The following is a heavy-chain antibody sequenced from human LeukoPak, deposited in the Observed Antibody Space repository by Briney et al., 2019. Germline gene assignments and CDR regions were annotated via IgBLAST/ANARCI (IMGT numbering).Heavy chain of an antibody. D-gene: IGHD3-22*01. V-gene: IGHV3-20*04. J-gene: IGHJ4*02. CDR3: ARGGIYDSSGYYYY. Sequence: GGSLRLSCAASGFTFDDYGMSWVRQAPGKGLEWVSGINWNGGSTGYADSVKGRFTISRDNAKNSLYLQMNSLRAEDTALYYCARGGIYDSSGYYYYWGQGTLVTVSS. CDR1: GFTFDDYG. CDR2: INWNGGST.